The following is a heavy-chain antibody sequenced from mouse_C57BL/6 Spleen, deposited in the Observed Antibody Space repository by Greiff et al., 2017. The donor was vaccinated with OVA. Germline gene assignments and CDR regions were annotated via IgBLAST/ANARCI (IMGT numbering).Heavy chain of an antibody. CDR2: IHPNSGST. CDR3: AKALYDGYYGDY. CDR1: GYTFTSYW. J-gene: IGHJ2*01. D-gene: IGHD2-3*01. Sequence: VQLQQPGAELVKPGASVKLSCKASGYTFTSYWMHWVKQRPGQGLEWIGMIHPNSGSTNYNEKFKSKATLTVDKSSSTAYMQLSSLTSEDSAVYYCAKALYDGYYGDYWGQGTTLTVSS. V-gene: IGHV1-64*01.